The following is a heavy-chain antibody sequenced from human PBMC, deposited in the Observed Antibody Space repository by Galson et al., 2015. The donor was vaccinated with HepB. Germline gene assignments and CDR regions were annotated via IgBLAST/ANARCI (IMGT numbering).Heavy chain of an antibody. CDR1: GFTFSNYG. V-gene: IGHV3-21*04. D-gene: IGHD3-3*01. CDR3: AKDITRVTIFGSAYDI. Sequence: SLRLSCAASGFTFSNYGMNWVRQAPGKGLEWVSSISGSSSSIFYTDSVKGRFTISRDNAKNSLYLQMNSLKAEDTALYYCAKDITRVTIFGSAYDIWGQGTMVTVSS. CDR2: ISGSSSSI. J-gene: IGHJ3*02.